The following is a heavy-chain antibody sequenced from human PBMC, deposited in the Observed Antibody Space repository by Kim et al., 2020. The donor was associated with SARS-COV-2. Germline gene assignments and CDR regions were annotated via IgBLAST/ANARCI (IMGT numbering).Heavy chain of an antibody. Sequence: STPSLKSRVTISLDTSKNQFSLKLSSVTAADTAVYYCARFRGGSGSYGDVWGQGTTVTVSS. D-gene: IGHD3-10*01. V-gene: IGHV4-34*01. CDR3: ARFRGGSGSYGDV. J-gene: IGHJ6*02.